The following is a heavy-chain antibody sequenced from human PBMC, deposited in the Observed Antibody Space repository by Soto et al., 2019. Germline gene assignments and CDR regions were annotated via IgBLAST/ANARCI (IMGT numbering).Heavy chain of an antibody. CDR1: GGSISSTNHY. Sequence: PSETLSLTCTVSGGSISSTNHYWGWIRQPPGKGLEWIGDIYYSGMTRYNPSLQSRVTISVDTSKNQFSLKLSSVTAADTAVYYCARHGYYYDSTGYYYFVWGQGPLVTVS. J-gene: IGHJ4*02. CDR2: IYYSGMT. CDR3: ARHGYYYDSTGYYYFV. V-gene: IGHV4-39*01. D-gene: IGHD3-22*01.